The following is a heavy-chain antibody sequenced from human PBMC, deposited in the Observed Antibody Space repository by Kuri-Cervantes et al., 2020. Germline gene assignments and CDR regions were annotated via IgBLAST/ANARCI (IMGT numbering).Heavy chain of an antibody. V-gene: IGHV3-48*02. D-gene: IGHD3-10*01. CDR1: GFTFSSYG. CDR2: ISGTGSTI. CDR3: ARDFGFSYYFLGY. Sequence: GESLKISCAASGFTFSSYGMHWVRQAPGKGLEWLSYISGTGSTIYYADSVKGRFTISRDNAKNSLYLQMNSLRDEDTAIYYCARDFGFSYYFLGYWGPGTLVTVSS. J-gene: IGHJ4*02.